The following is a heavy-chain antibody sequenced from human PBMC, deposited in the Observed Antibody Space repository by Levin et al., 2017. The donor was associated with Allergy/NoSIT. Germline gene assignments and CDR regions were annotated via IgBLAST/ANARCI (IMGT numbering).Heavy chain of an antibody. CDR1: GYTFTSYY. CDR2: INPSGGST. J-gene: IGHJ1*01. Sequence: ASVKVSCKASGYTFTSYYMHWVRQAPGQGLEWMGIINPSGGSTSYAQKFQGRVTMTRDTSTSTVYMELSSLRSEDTAVYYCARVLLDSDYYDSSGYYPNWGFQHWGQGTLVTVSS. D-gene: IGHD3-22*01. CDR3: ARVLLDSDYYDSSGYYPNWGFQH. V-gene: IGHV1-46*01.